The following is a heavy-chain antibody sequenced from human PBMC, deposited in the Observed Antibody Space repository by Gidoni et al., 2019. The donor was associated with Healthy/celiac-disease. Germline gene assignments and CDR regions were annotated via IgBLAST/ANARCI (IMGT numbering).Heavy chain of an antibody. Sequence: QGLEWMGIINPSGGSTSYAQKFQGRVTMTRDTSTSTVYMELSSLRSEDTAVYYCARDRGITIFGVVTWWFDPWGQGTLVTVSS. D-gene: IGHD3-3*01. J-gene: IGHJ5*02. CDR3: ARDRGITIFGVVTWWFDP. CDR2: INPSGGST. V-gene: IGHV1-46*01.